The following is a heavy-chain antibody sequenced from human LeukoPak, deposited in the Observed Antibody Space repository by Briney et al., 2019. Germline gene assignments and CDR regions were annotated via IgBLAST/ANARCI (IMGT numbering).Heavy chain of an antibody. Sequence: GGSLRLSCAASGLTFSHAWISGVRQAPAKGLDWVGRIKSRTDGGTTDNDAPVKGKFTISRNDSKNTLYLQMNSLKTEDTAVYYCTTPYGDPAFDYWGQGTLVTGSS. V-gene: IGHV3-15*01. CDR1: GLTFSHAW. CDR3: TTPYGDPAFDY. D-gene: IGHD4-17*01. CDR2: IKSRTDGGTT. J-gene: IGHJ4*02.